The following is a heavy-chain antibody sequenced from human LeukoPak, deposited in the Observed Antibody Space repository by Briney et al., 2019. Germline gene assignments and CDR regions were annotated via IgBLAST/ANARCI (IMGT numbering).Heavy chain of an antibody. J-gene: IGHJ6*02. D-gene: IGHD2-8*01. CDR2: LNGDGSDT. CDR3: ARRKVYEFGEGYNYGMDV. V-gene: IGHV3-74*03. CDR1: GFTFSRYW. Sequence: GGSLRLSCAASGFTFSRYWMHWVRQVPGKGLVWVSRLNGDGSDTTYVDSVKGRFTISRDNARNTLYLHMNSLRVEDTAVYYCARRKVYEFGEGYNYGMDVWGQGTTVTVPS.